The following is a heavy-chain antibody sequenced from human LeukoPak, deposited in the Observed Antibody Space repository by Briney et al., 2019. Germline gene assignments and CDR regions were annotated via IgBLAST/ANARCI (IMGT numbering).Heavy chain of an antibody. CDR2: INPSGGST. CDR1: GYTFTSYY. Sequence: GASVKVSCKASGYTFTSYYMHWVRQAPGQGLEWMGIINPSGGSTSYAQKFQGRVTMTRDTSTSTVYMELSSLRSEDTAVYYCASWGLGGDTLDYWGQGTLVTVSS. V-gene: IGHV1-46*01. J-gene: IGHJ4*02. CDR3: ASWGLGGDTLDY. D-gene: IGHD3-16*01.